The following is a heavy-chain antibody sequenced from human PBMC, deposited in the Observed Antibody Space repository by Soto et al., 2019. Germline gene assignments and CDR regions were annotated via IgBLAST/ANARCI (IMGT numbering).Heavy chain of an antibody. J-gene: IGHJ6*02. D-gene: IGHD3-3*01. CDR1: GGTFSSYA. CDR3: ARERRFLEWLKGNGMDV. CDR2: IIPIFGTA. V-gene: IGHV1-69*06. Sequence: SVKVSCKASGGTFSSYAISWVRQAPGQGLEWMGGIIPIFGTANYAQKFQGRVTITADKSTSTAYMELSSLRSEDTAVYYCARERRFLEWLKGNGMDVWGQGXTVTVSS.